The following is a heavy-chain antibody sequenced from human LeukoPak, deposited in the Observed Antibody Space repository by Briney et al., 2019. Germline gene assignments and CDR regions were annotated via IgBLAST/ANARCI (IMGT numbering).Heavy chain of an antibody. V-gene: IGHV3-21*01. Sequence: SGGSLRLSCAASGFTFSSYSMNWVRQAPGKGLEWVSSSSSSSSYIYYADSVKGRFTISRDNAKNSLYLQMNSLGAEDTAVYYCARVLGSGSYYTFDYWGQGTLVTVSS. J-gene: IGHJ4*02. D-gene: IGHD3-10*01. CDR1: GFTFSSYS. CDR2: SSSSSSYI. CDR3: ARVLGSGSYYTFDY.